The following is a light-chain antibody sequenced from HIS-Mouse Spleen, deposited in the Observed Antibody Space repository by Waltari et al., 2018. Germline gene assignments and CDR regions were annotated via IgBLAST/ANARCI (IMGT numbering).Light chain of an antibody. CDR3: CSYAGSYTWV. V-gene: IGLV2-11*01. Sequence: QSALTQPRSVSGSPGPSVTISCHGTSSDVGGYNDVSWYQQHPGKAPKLMIYDVSKRPSGVPDRFSGSKSGNTASLTISGLQAEDEADYYCCSYAGSYTWVFGGGTKLTVL. CDR1: SSDVGGYND. CDR2: DVS. J-gene: IGLJ3*02.